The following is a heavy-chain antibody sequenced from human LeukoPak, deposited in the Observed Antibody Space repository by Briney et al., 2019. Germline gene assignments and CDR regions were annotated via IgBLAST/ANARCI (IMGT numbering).Heavy chain of an antibody. CDR3: AKELSGGWPFDY. CDR1: GFTFSSYA. J-gene: IGHJ4*02. CDR2: LSGSGGNT. V-gene: IGHV3-23*01. Sequence: GGSLRLSCAASGFTFSSYAMSWVRQAPGKGLEWVSGLSGSGGNTIYADSVKGRFTISRGNSKNTMFLQMNSLRAEDTAVYYCAKELSGGWPFDYWGQGALVTVSS. D-gene: IGHD6-19*01.